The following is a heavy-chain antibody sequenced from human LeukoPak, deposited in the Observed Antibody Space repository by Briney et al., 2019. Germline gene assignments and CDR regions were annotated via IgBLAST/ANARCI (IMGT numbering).Heavy chain of an antibody. CDR2: INPNSGGT. Sequence: GASVKVSCKASGYTFTGYYMHWVRQAPGQGLEWMGWINPNSGGTNYAQKFQGRVTMTRDTSISTAYMELSSLRSEDTAVYYCATGGAIFGVVTKSYMDVWGKGTTVTVSS. D-gene: IGHD3-3*01. J-gene: IGHJ6*03. CDR1: GYTFTGYY. CDR3: ATGGAIFGVVTKSYMDV. V-gene: IGHV1-2*02.